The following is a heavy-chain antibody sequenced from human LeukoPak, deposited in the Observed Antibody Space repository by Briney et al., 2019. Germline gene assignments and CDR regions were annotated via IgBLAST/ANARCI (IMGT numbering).Heavy chain of an antibody. CDR2: INHSGST. CDR1: GGSFSGYY. D-gene: IGHD3-3*01. Sequence: PSETLSLTCAVYGGSFSGYYWSWIRQPPGKGLEWIGEINHSGSTNYNPSLKSRVTISVDTSKNQFSLKLSSVTAADTAVYYCARGYGDFWSGSYGDRGQGTLVTVSS. CDR3: ARGYGDFWSGSYGD. J-gene: IGHJ4*02. V-gene: IGHV4-34*01.